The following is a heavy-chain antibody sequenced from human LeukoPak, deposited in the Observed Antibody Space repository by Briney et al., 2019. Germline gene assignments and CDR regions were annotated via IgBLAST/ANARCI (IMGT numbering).Heavy chain of an antibody. CDR2: ISAYNGSR. Sequence: ASVKVSCKASGYTFTSYGISWVRQAPGQGLEWMGWISAYNGSRNYAQKLQGRVTMTTDTSTSTAYMELRSLRSDDTAVYYCARDYPYYYDSSGYYGIDYWGQGTLVTVSS. CDR3: ARDYPYYYDSSGYYGIDY. D-gene: IGHD3-22*01. V-gene: IGHV1-18*01. CDR1: GYTFTSYG. J-gene: IGHJ4*02.